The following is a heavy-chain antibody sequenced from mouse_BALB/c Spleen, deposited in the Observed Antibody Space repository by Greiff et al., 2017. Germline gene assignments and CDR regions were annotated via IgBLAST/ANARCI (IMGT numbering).Heavy chain of an antibody. Sequence: QVHVKQSGAELVRPGTSVKVSCKASGYAFTNYLIEWVKQRPGQGLEWIGVINPGSGGTNYNEKFKGKATLTADKSSSTAYMQLSSLTSDDSAVYFCARGNYGYDYAMDYWGQGTSVTVSS. V-gene: IGHV1-54*01. CDR3: ARGNYGYDYAMDY. CDR2: INPGSGGT. J-gene: IGHJ4*01. CDR1: GYAFTNYL. D-gene: IGHD1-2*01.